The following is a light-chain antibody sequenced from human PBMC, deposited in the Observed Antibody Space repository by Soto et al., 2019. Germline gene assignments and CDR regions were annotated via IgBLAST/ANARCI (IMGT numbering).Light chain of an antibody. V-gene: IGKV3-20*01. CDR3: QQYGSWRRT. J-gene: IGKJ5*01. CDR2: GGS. CDR1: QRVRSRY. Sequence: LTQPPWTQYFPPRAGPTLSCRARQRVRSRYLAWYQQKPDQAPRLLIYGGSRRATGIPDRFSGGGSGTDFTLTISRLEPEDFAVYYCQQYGSWRRTFGQGTRLEIK.